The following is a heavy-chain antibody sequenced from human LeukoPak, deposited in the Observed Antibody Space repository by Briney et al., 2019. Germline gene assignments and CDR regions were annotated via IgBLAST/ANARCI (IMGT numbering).Heavy chain of an antibody. CDR2: ISSSGSTI. CDR1: GFTFSDYY. CDR3: AREGTGSLAY. J-gene: IGHJ4*02. D-gene: IGHD1-1*01. Sequence: PGGSLRLSCAASGFTFSDYYMSWIRQAPGKGLEWVSYISSSGSTIYYADSVKGRFTISRDSAKNSLYLQMSSLTVEDTAIYYCAREGTGSLAYWGQGVLVTVSS. V-gene: IGHV3-11*01.